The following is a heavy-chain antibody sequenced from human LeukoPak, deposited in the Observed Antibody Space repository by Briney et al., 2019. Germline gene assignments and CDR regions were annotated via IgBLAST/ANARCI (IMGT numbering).Heavy chain of an antibody. CDR3: ARHEWVTTGKYYFDY. V-gene: IGHV4-39*01. CDR1: GGSISSSSYY. CDR2: IYYSGST. J-gene: IGHJ4*02. Sequence: SETLSLTCTVSGGSISSSSYYWGWIRQPPGKGLEWLGSIYYSGSTYYNPSLKSRVTISVDTSKNQFSLKLSSVTAADTAVYYCARHEWVTTGKYYFDYWGQGTLVTVSS. D-gene: IGHD4-11*01.